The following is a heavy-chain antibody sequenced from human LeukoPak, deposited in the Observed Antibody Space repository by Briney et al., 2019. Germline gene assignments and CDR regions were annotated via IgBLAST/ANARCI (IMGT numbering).Heavy chain of an antibody. J-gene: IGHJ4*02. Sequence: GGSLRLSCAASGFSFSSYTMNWVRQAPGKGLEWVADIKQDGSEKYYVDSVKGRFTISRDNAKNTLYLQMNSLRVEDTAVYYCVCLGLGGLSLDWGQGTLVTVSS. CDR3: VCLGLGGLSLD. CDR2: IKQDGSEK. CDR1: GFSFSSYT. V-gene: IGHV3-7*01. D-gene: IGHD3-16*01.